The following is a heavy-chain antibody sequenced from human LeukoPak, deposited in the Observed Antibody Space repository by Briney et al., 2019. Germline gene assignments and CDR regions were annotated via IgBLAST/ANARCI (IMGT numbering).Heavy chain of an antibody. V-gene: IGHV4-30-4*07. Sequence: SETPSLTCTVSEGSISSGGYSWIWIRQPPGKGLEWIGYIYYSGSSYYNASLKSRVTISVDTSQNQFSLKLSSVTAADTAVYYCARVDGYDFRQPFDYWGQGTLVTVSS. CDR3: ARVDGYDFRQPFDY. CDR2: IYYSGSS. D-gene: IGHD5-12*01. J-gene: IGHJ4*02. CDR1: EGSISSGGYS.